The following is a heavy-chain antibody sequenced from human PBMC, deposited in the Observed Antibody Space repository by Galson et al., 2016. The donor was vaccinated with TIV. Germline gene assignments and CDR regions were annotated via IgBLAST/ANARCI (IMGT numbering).Heavy chain of an antibody. Sequence: SLRLSCAASGFNFGTYGMHWVRQAPGKGLEWVAIIGHDGNWKAHADSVKGRFTVSRDNSKNTLFLQIDSLRVEDTAVYFCARDFRGGRYCDYWGQGTLVTVSS. D-gene: IGHD1-26*01. J-gene: IGHJ4*02. CDR1: GFNFGTYG. CDR2: IGHDGNWK. V-gene: IGHV3-30*12. CDR3: ARDFRGGRYCDY.